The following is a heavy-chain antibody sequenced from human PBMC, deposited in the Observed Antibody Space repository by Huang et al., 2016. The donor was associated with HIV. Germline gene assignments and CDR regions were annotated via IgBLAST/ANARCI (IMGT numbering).Heavy chain of an antibody. J-gene: IGHJ6*02. Sequence: QLVESGGGLVRPGGSLRISCATSGFSFGSYNRNWVRKAPGEGREGCSSMSVSSNYIEYADSGKGRFTISRDNVKKSLYLQMHSLRADDTAVYYCARAYCGGDCYPGVTYRNGMDVWGQGTTVTVSS. CDR3: ARAYCGGDCYPGVTYRNGMDV. CDR1: GFSFGSYN. CDR2: MSVSSNYI. V-gene: IGHV3-21*01. D-gene: IGHD2-21*02.